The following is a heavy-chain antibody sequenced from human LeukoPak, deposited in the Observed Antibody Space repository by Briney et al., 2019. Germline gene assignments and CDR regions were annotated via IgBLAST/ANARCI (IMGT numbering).Heavy chain of an antibody. D-gene: IGHD4-17*01. J-gene: IGHJ4*02. CDR1: GYTFTSYA. Sequence: ASVKVSCKASGYTFTSYAMHWVRQAPGQRLEWMGWINAGNGNTKYSQKFQGRVTITRDTSASTAYMELSGLRSEDTAVYYCASGDYPYYFDYWGQGTLVTVSS. CDR2: INAGNGNT. CDR3: ASGDYPYYFDY. V-gene: IGHV1-3*01.